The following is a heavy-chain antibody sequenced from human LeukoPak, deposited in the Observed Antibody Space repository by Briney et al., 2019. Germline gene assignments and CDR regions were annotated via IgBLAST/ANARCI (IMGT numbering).Heavy chain of an antibody. CDR3: ARTNDYTKDYYYYYMDA. D-gene: IGHD4-11*01. CDR2: IYTSGST. J-gene: IGHJ6*03. CDR1: GGSFSGYY. Sequence: KPSETLSLTCAVDGGSFSGYYWSWIRQPAGKGLEWIGRIYTSGSTNYNPSLKSRVTMSVDTSKNQFSLKLSSVTAADTAVYYCARTNDYTKDYYYYYMDAWGKGTTVTVSS. V-gene: IGHV4-59*10.